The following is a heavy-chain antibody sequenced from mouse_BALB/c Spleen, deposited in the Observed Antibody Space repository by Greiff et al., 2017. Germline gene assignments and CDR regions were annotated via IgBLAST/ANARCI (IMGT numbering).Heavy chain of an antibody. CDR1: GYTFTDYE. D-gene: IGHD2-1*01. Sequence: QVQLKQSGAELVRPGASVTLSCKASGYTFTDYEMHWVKQTPVHGLEWIGAIDPETGGTAYNQKFKGKATLTADKSSSTAYMELRSLTSEDSAVYYCTRGLLLRGYFDYWGQGTTLTVSS. J-gene: IGHJ2*01. V-gene: IGHV1-15*01. CDR2: IDPETGGT. CDR3: TRGLLLRGYFDY.